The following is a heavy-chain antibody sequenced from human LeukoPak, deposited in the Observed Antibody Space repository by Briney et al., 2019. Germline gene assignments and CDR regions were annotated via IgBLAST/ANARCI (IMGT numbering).Heavy chain of an antibody. J-gene: IGHJ5*02. CDR3: ARPLMYYYGSETYFWFDP. D-gene: IGHD3-10*01. V-gene: IGHV3-7*01. Sequence: GGSLRLSCAASGFTFTTYWMGWVRQAPGKGLEWVANIKQDGSEKYYVDSVKGRSTISRDNVKNSLYLQMNSLRAEDTAVYYCARPLMYYYGSETYFWFDPWGQGTPVTVSS. CDR2: IKQDGSEK. CDR1: GFTFTTYW.